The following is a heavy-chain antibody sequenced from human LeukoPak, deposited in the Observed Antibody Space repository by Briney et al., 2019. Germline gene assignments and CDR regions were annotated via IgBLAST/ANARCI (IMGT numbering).Heavy chain of an antibody. CDR3: AKDSGSFHDAFDI. Sequence: PGGSLRLSCAASGFTFSSYAMSWVRQAPGKGLEWVSATSGSGGSTYYADSVKGRFTISRDNSKNTLYLQMNSLRAEDTAVYYCAKDSGSFHDAFDIWGQGTMVTVSS. CDR2: TSGSGGST. D-gene: IGHD1-26*01. V-gene: IGHV3-23*01. CDR1: GFTFSSYA. J-gene: IGHJ3*02.